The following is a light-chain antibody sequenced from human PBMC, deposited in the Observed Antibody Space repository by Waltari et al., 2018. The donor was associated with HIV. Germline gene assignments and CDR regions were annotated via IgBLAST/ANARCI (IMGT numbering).Light chain of an antibody. CDR1: QSLLHTVRDTY. V-gene: IGKV2D-29*02. J-gene: IGKJ1*01. CDR2: EVC. CDR3: VQSIDFWT. Sequence: DIVVPQTPLSLSVTPGQPVSISCKSSQSLLHTVRDTYLHWDLQKPGQSPQLLIYEVCNMFSGVPDRFSGGESGTYFRLKSSRVEAEDVGVDYCVQSIDFWTFEPGTRVEIK.